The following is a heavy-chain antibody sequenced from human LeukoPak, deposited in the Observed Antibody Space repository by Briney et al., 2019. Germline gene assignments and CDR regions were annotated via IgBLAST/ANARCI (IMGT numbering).Heavy chain of an antibody. CDR3: AKGVPGYSSGWSYFHH. D-gene: IGHD6-19*01. J-gene: IGHJ1*01. Sequence: PGGSLRLSCAASGFTITSYATYWVRQAPGKGMEWVSGINGNTGNTYYADSVKGRFSISRDYSKNSLFLQMNSLRDDDTAMYYCAKGVPGYSSGWSYFHHWGQGALVTVFS. V-gene: IGHV3-23*01. CDR2: INGNTGNT. CDR1: GFTITSYA.